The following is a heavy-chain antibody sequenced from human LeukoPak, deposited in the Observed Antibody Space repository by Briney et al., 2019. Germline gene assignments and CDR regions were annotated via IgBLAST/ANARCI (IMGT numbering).Heavy chain of an antibody. J-gene: IGHJ6*04. CDR1: GGSFSGYY. D-gene: IGHD3-10*02. V-gene: IGHV3-11*04. CDR2: ISSSGSTI. CDR3: AELGITMIGGV. Sequence: LSLTFAVYGGSFSGYYWSWIRQPPGKGLEWVSYISSSGSTIYYADSVKGRFTISRDNAKNSLYLQMNSLRAEDTAVYYCAELGITMIGGVWGKGTTVTISS.